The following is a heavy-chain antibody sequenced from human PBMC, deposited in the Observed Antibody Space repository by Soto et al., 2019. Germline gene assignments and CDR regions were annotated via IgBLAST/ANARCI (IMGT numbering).Heavy chain of an antibody. D-gene: IGHD5-18*01. J-gene: IGHJ5*02. CDR1: GGSISSGGYY. CDR3: ARTPGGYSYGYWFDP. CDR2: IYYSGST. V-gene: IGHV4-31*03. Sequence: QVQLQESGPGLVKPSQTLSLTCTVSGGSISSGGYYWSWIRQHPGKGLEWLGYIYYSGSTYYNPSLKSRVTISVDTSKNQFSLKLSSVTAAVTAVYYCARTPGGYSYGYWFDPWGQGTLVTVSS.